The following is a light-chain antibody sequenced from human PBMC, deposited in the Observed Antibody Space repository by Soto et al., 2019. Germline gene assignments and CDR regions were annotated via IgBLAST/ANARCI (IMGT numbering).Light chain of an antibody. J-gene: IGKJ1*01. CDR1: QSVSSSY. CDR3: QQYGSSQT. CDR2: GAS. Sequence: EIVLTQSPGTLSLSPGERATLSCRASQSVSSSYLAWYQQKPGQAPRLLIYGASSRATGIPDRFGGSGSGTDFTLTISRLEPEDFAVYYCQQYGSSQTFGQGTKV. V-gene: IGKV3-20*01.